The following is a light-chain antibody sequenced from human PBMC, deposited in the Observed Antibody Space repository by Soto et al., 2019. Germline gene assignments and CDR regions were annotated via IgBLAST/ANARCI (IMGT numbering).Light chain of an antibody. Sequence: DIQMTQSPSSLSASVGDRVTITCRASQSISSYLNWYQQKPGKPPKLLIYVASTLESGVPSRFRGSGYGTDFSLTITSLQPEDFATYYCQESFSIPLTFGPGTKVEMK. CDR3: QESFSIPLT. J-gene: IGKJ3*01. V-gene: IGKV1-39*01. CDR2: VAS. CDR1: QSISSY.